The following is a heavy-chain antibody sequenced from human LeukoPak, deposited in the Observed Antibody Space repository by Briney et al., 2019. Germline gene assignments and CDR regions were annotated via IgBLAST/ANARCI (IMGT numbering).Heavy chain of an antibody. J-gene: IGHJ5*02. CDR3: AKGVGWFPS. D-gene: IGHD3-10*01. CDR1: GFTFSSYW. V-gene: IGHV3-74*01. CDR2: INSDGSST. Sequence: GGSLRLSCAASGFTFSSYWMHWVRQAPGKGLVWVSRINSDGSSTSYADSVKGRFTISRDNSKNTLYLQINSLRAEDTAIYYCAKGVGWFPSWGQGTLVTVSS.